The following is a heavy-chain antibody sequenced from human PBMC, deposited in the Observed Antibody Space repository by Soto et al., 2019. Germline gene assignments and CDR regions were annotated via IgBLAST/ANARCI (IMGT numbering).Heavy chain of an antibody. Sequence: GGSLRLSCAASGFTFSSYWMSWVRQAPGKGLEWGANIDTDGSRKNYVDSVKGRFIISRDNAKNSLFLQMNSLRADDTAVYYCGRVPLDGNYANGVDVWGQGTTVTVSS. CDR2: IDTDGSRK. D-gene: IGHD4-17*01. V-gene: IGHV3-7*03. J-gene: IGHJ6*02. CDR1: GFTFSSYW. CDR3: GRVPLDGNYANGVDV.